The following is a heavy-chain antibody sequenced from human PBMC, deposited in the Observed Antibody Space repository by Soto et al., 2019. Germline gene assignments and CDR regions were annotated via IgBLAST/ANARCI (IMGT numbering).Heavy chain of an antibody. Sequence: EVQLLESGGGLVQPGGSLRLSCAASGFTFNNYAMGWVRQTPGKGLEWVSAIIDSGSDKYYADSVKGRFTISRENSSNIRYLQNDSLGAEDTAGDYCAKFGSSSWSSYDYFDFWGQGTLVPVSS. CDR1: GFTFNNYA. CDR3: AKFGSSSWSSYDYFDF. J-gene: IGHJ4*02. V-gene: IGHV3-23*01. D-gene: IGHD2-2*01. CDR2: IIDSGSDK.